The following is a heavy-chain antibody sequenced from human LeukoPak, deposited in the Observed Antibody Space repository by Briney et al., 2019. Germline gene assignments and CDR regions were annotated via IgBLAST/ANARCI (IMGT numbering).Heavy chain of an antibody. CDR2: ISGSGGST. CDR3: AKERSGRYNWNDGGY. D-gene: IGHD1-20*01. V-gene: IGHV3-23*01. J-gene: IGHJ4*02. Sequence: PGGSLRLSCAASGFTFSSYAMSWVRQAPGKGLEWVSAISGSGGSTYYADSVKGRFTISRDNSKNTLYLQMYSLRAEDTAVYYCAKERSGRYNWNDGGYWGQGTLVTVSS. CDR1: GFTFSSYA.